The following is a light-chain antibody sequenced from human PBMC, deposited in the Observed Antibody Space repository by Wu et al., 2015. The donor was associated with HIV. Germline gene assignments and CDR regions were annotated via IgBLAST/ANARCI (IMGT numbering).Light chain of an antibody. CDR1: QSVASF. Sequence: EIVLTQFPATLSLSPGERATLSCRASQSVASFLAWYQQKPGQAPRLLIYDASNRATGIPARFSGSGSGTDFTLTISSLEPEDFAVYYCQQRRNWPRSFGQGTKLEIK. CDR2: DAS. V-gene: IGKV3-11*01. J-gene: IGKJ2*03. CDR3: QQRRNWPRS.